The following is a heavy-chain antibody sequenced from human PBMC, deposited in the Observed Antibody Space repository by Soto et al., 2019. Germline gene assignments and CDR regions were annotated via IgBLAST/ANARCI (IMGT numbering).Heavy chain of an antibody. Sequence: QVQLVQSGAEVKKPGASVKVSCKASGYTFTSYGISWVRQAPGQGLEWMGWISAYNGNTNYAQKLQGRVTMTTDTDTSTAYMELRSLISDDTAVYYCARGLLITYYDVWSGYPALDYWGQVTLVTVSS. CDR2: ISAYNGNT. CDR3: ARGLLITYYDVWSGYPALDY. CDR1: GYTFTSYG. J-gene: IGHJ4*02. V-gene: IGHV1-18*04. D-gene: IGHD3-3*01.